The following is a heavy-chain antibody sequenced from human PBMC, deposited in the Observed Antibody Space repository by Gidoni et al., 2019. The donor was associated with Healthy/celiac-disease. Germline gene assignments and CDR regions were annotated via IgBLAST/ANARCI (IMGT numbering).Heavy chain of an antibody. CDR3: AISGPWELLPFDY. CDR1: GFPFSSYG. Sequence: QVQLVESGGGVVQPGSSLSLSCAASGFPFSSYGMHWVRQAPGKGLEWVAVISYDGSNKYYADSVKGRFTISRDKSKNTLYLQMNSLRAEDTAVYYCAISGPWELLPFDYWGQGTLVTVSS. D-gene: IGHD1-26*01. CDR2: ISYDGSNK. V-gene: IGHV3-30*03. J-gene: IGHJ4*02.